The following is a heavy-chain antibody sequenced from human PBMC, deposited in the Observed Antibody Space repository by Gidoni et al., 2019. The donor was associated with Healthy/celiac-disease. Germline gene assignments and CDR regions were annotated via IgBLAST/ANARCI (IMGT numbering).Heavy chain of an antibody. J-gene: IGHJ3*02. CDR2: IIPIFGTA. D-gene: IGHD3-3*01. V-gene: IGHV1-69*01. CDR1: GGTFSRYA. CDR3: AREQRITIFGVVISGDAFDI. Sequence: QVQLVQSGAEVKKPGSSVKVSCKASGGTFSRYAISWVRQAPGQGLEWMGGIIPIFGTANYAQKFQGRVTITADESTSTAYMELSSLRSEDTAVYYCAREQRITIFGVVISGDAFDIWGQGTMVTVSS.